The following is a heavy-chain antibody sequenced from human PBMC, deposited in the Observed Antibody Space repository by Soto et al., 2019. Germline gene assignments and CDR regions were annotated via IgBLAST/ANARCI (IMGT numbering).Heavy chain of an antibody. D-gene: IGHD3-22*01. CDR3: ARSVLSHGYPRLDS. Sequence: GASVKVSCKASGYTFNDYYIHWVRQAPGQGLEWMGWVNPISGGTNFAQRFQGRVTMTRDTSISTAHMELRSLRSDDTAVYYCARSVLSHGYPRLDSWGQGTLVTVSS. CDR2: VNPISGGT. J-gene: IGHJ4*02. V-gene: IGHV1-2*02. CDR1: GYTFNDYY.